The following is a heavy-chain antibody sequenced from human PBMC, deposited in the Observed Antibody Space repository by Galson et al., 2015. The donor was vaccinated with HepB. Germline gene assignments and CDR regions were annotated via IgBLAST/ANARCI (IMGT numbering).Heavy chain of an antibody. CDR1: GFTFGDYA. CDR2: IRSKAHGGTT. J-gene: IGHJ5*02. CDR3: TRIPIAVAAGAGWFDP. D-gene: IGHD6-19*01. V-gene: IGHV3-49*03. Sequence: SLRLSCAASGFTFGDYAMSWFRQAPGKGLEWVGFIRSKAHGGTTEYAASVKGRFTISRDDSKSIAYLQMNSLKTEDTAVYYCTRIPIAVAAGAGWFDPWGQGTLVTVSS.